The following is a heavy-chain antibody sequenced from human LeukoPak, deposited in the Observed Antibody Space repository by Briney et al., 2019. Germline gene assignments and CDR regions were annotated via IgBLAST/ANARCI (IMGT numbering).Heavy chain of an antibody. V-gene: IGHV3-33*01. CDR3: ARDHRIVGYCSGGSCYSGAFDI. D-gene: IGHD2-15*01. CDR1: GFTFSSYG. J-gene: IGHJ3*02. CDR2: IWYDGSNK. Sequence: PGRSLRLSCAASGFTFSSYGMHWVRQAPGKGLEWVAVIWYDGSNKYYADSVKGRFTISRGNSKNTLYLQMNSLRAEDTAVYYCARDHRIVGYCSGGSCYSGAFDIWGQGTMVTVSS.